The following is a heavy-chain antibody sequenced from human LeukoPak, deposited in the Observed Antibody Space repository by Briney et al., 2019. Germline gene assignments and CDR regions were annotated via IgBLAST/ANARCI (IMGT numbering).Heavy chain of an antibody. D-gene: IGHD6-13*01. J-gene: IGHJ4*02. V-gene: IGHV3-23*01. CDR2: ISGSGGST. Sequence: GGSLRLSCAASGFTFSSYAMSWVRQAPGKGLEWVSAISGSGGSTYYADSVKGRFTISRDNSKNMLYLQMNSLRAEDTAVYYCAKEPYSSTRTYYFDYWGQGTLVTVSS. CDR3: AKEPYSSTRTYYFDY. CDR1: GFTFSSYA.